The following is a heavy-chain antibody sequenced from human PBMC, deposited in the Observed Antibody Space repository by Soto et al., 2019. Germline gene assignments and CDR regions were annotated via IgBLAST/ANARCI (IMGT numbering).Heavy chain of an antibody. Sequence: SETLSLTCAAYGVSLSGYYWSWIRQSPGKGLEWIAEITRNVDIKYNPSLKSRGTISFDTSRNQFSLDLRSVTAADTAVYYCAIGSVVPRRAAFWGEGNMVTVSS. CDR3: AIGSVVPRRAAF. CDR1: GVSLSGYY. D-gene: IGHD2-2*01. CDR2: ITRNVDI. J-gene: IGHJ4*02. V-gene: IGHV4-34*01.